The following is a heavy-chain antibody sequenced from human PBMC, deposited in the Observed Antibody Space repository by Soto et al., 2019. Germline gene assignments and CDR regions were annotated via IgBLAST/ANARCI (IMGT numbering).Heavy chain of an antibody. CDR3: ARVVHRLRSDY. Sequence: SETLSLTCAVYGGSFSGYYWSWIRQPPGKGLEWIGEINHSGSTNYNPSLKSRVTISVDTSKNQFSLKLSSVTAADTAVYYCARVVHRLRSDYWGQGTLVTVSS. D-gene: IGHD4-17*01. J-gene: IGHJ4*02. V-gene: IGHV4-34*01. CDR2: INHSGST. CDR1: GGSFSGYY.